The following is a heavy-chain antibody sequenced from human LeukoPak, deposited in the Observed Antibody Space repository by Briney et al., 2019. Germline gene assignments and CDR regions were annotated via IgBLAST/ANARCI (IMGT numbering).Heavy chain of an antibody. D-gene: IGHD6-6*01. CDR3: ARLSSSSSPFFDY. CDR1: GYSISSSNW. J-gene: IGHJ4*02. Sequence: VKPSDTLSLTCAVSGYSISSSNWWGWIRQPPGKGLEWIGYIYYSGSTNYNPSLKSRVTISVDTSKNQFSLKLSSVTAADTAVYYCARLSSSSSPFFDYWGQGTLVTVSS. CDR2: IYYSGST. V-gene: IGHV4-28*01.